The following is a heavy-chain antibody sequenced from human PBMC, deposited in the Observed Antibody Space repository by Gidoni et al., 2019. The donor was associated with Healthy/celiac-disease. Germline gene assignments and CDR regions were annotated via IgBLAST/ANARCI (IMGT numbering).Heavy chain of an antibody. D-gene: IGHD6-13*01. Sequence: VQLVESGGGVVQPGRSLRLSCAASGLPFSSYAMHWVRQAPGKGLEWVAVISYDGRNKYYADSVKGRFTISRDNSKNTLYLQMNSLRAEDTAVYYCAKTYSSSWYGGDFDYWGQGTLVTVSS. CDR3: AKTYSSSWYGGDFDY. V-gene: IGHV3-30*04. CDR2: ISYDGRNK. CDR1: GLPFSSYA. J-gene: IGHJ4*02.